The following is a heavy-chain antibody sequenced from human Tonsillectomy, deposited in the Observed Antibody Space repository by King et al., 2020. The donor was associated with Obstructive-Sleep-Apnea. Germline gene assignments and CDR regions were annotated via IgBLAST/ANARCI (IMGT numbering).Heavy chain of an antibody. J-gene: IGHJ4*02. D-gene: IGHD3-10*01. V-gene: IGHV4-59*01. CDR2: IFYTGSP. Sequence: QLQESGPRLVQPSETLSLTCTFSGGSFSGYYWSWIRQPPGKALEWIGHIFYTGSPTYNPSLNSRVTISLDTPKNQFSLQLTSVTAADTAVYYCARAPGGIDYWGQGTLVTVSS. CDR3: ARAPGGIDY. CDR1: GGSFSGYY.